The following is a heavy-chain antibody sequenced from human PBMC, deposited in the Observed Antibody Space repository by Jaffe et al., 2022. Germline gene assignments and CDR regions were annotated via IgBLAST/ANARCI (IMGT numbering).Heavy chain of an antibody. J-gene: IGHJ6*03. CDR1: GGTFSSYA. CDR2: IIPIFGTA. V-gene: IGHV1-69*05. D-gene: IGHD3-10*01. Sequence: QVQLVQSGAEVKKPGSSVKVSCKASGGTFSSYAISWVRQAPGQGLEWMGGIIPIFGTANYAQKFQGRVTITTDESTSTAYMELSSLRSEDTAVYYCARATGYYGSGTPGYYYYYYMDVWGKGTTVTVSS. CDR3: ARATGYYGSGTPGYYYYYYMDV.